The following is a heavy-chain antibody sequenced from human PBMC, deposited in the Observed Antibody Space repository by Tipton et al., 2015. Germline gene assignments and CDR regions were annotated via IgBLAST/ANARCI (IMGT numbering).Heavy chain of an antibody. D-gene: IGHD3-22*01. J-gene: IGHJ4*02. V-gene: IGHV5-51*03. CDR1: GYTFANYW. CDR3: ARRSYANREDYES. CDR2: IWPGDSDA. Sequence: VQLVQSGPEVKKPGESLRISCQGSGYTFANYWIAWVRQMPGKGLEWMGIIWPGDSDARYSPSFQGQVTISADKSINTAYLQLSSLKASDTAMYYCARRSYANREDYESWGQGTLVTVSS.